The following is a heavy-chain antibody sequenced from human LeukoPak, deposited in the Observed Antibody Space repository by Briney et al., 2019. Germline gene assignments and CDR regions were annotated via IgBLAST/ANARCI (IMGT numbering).Heavy chain of an antibody. J-gene: IGHJ4*02. Sequence: GGSLRLSCAASGFTFSSYSMTWVRQAPGKGLEWVSSISSSSSYIYYADSVKGRFTISRDNAKNSLYLEMNSLRAEDMAVYYCARETNGRYDYWGQGTLVTVSS. D-gene: IGHD2-8*01. CDR2: ISSSSSYI. CDR3: ARETNGRYDY. V-gene: IGHV3-21*01. CDR1: GFTFSSYS.